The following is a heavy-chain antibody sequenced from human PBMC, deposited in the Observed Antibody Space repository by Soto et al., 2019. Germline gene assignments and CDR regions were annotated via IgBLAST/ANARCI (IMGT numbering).Heavy chain of an antibody. CDR1: GDNFNNYA. CDR2: LVPIFLTA. Sequence: QVQLVQSGTEVKKPGSSVKVSCQASGDNFNNYAINWVRQAPGQGLAWMGGLVPIFLTANYAQKCQGRVTITADRSTSTAYMELSSLISEDTAVYYCTRGLGYSASWGQGTLVTVSS. J-gene: IGHJ4*02. CDR3: TRGLGYSAS. V-gene: IGHV1-69*06. D-gene: IGHD7-27*01.